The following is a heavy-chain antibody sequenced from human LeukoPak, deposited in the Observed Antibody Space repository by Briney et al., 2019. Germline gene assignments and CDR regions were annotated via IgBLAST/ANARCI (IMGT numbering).Heavy chain of an antibody. CDR3: ARGGVDAFDI. CDR1: GGSISSSSYY. Sequence: SETLSLTCTVSGGSISSSSYYWGWIRQPPGKGLKWIGSIYYSGSTYYNPSLKSRVTISVDTSKNQFSLKLSSVTAADTAVYYCARGGVDAFDIWGQGTMVTVSS. CDR2: IYYSGST. J-gene: IGHJ3*02. V-gene: IGHV4-39*01. D-gene: IGHD3-16*01.